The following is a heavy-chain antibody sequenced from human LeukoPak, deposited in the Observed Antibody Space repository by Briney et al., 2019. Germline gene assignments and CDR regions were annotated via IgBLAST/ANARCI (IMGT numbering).Heavy chain of an antibody. J-gene: IGHJ6*03. D-gene: IGHD2-2*02. CDR2: IYYSGST. V-gene: IGHV4-59*01. CDR3: ARVLEAYCSSTSCYRKTDYYYYMDV. CDR1: GGSISSYY. Sequence: SETLSLTCTVSGGSISSYYWSWIRQPPGKGLEWIGYIYYSGSTNYNPSLKSRVTISVDTSKNQFSLKLSSVTAADTAVYYCARVLEAYCSSTSCYRKTDYYYYMDVWGKGTTVTVSS.